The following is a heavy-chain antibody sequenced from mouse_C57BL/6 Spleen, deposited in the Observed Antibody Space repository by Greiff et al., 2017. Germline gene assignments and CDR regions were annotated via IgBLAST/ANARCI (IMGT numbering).Heavy chain of an antibody. CDR3: ARNNYGSGAMDY. CDR1: GFTFSDYG. D-gene: IGHD1-1*01. CDR2: ISSGSSTI. V-gene: IGHV5-17*01. Sequence: EVKLMESGGGLVKPGGSLKLSCAASGFTFSDYGMHWVRQAPEKGLEWVAYISSGSSTIYYADTVKGRFTISRDNAKNTLFLQMTSLRSEDTAMYYCARNNYGSGAMDYWGQGTSVTVSS. J-gene: IGHJ4*01.